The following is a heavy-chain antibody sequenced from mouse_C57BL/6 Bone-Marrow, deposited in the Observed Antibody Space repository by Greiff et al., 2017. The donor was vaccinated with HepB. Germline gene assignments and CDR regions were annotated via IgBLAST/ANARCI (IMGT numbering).Heavy chain of an antibody. V-gene: IGHV5-17*01. J-gene: IGHJ4*01. D-gene: IGHD1-1*01. CDR2: ISSGSSTI. CDR3: ARKETVPQYYAMDY. CDR1: GFTFSDYG. Sequence: EVMLVESGGGLVKPGGSLKLSCAASGFTFSDYGMHWVRQAPEKGLEWVAYISSGSSTIYYADTVKGRFTISRDNAKNTLFLQMTSLRSEDTAMYYCARKETVPQYYAMDYWGQGTSVTVSS.